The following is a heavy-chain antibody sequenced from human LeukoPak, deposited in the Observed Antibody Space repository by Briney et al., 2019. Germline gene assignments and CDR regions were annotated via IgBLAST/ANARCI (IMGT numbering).Heavy chain of an antibody. V-gene: IGHV3-33*01. Sequence: PETSLRLSCEASGFIFNHYALHWVRQAPHKGLEWVAVIWSDGTSRYYADSVKGRFSIFRDDSQKRVFLQMNSLRAEDTAVYYCVRDAQRGFDYSNSLQYWGQGALVTVSS. J-gene: IGHJ4*02. CDR1: GFIFNHYA. D-gene: IGHD4-11*01. CDR2: IWSDGTSR. CDR3: VRDAQRGFDYSNSLQY.